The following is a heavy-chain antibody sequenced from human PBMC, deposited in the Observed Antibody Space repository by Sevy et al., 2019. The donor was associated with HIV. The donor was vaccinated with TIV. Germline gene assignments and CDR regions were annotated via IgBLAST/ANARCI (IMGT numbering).Heavy chain of an antibody. CDR2: IYYNGHI. CDR3: AGENAWGRGYS. D-gene: IGHD1-26*01. J-gene: IGHJ4*02. CDR1: GGSITSLY. Sequence: SETLSLTCTVSGGSITSLYWNWIRQPPGKGLEWIAYIYYNGHINYNPSLKSRVTLSLDTSKNQFSLRLSSVTAADTAMYYCAGENAWGRGYSWGQGILVTVSS. V-gene: IGHV4-59*08.